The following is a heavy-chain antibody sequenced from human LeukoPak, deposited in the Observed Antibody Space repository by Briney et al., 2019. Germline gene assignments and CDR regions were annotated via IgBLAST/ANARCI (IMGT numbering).Heavy chain of an antibody. CDR2: INPNSGGT. V-gene: IGHV1-2*02. J-gene: IGHJ4*02. Sequence: ASVKVSCKASGYTFTGYYMHWVRQAPGQGLEWMGWINPNSGGTNYAQKFQGRVTMTTDTSTSTAYMELSSLRSEDTAVYYCATARYSGSYYYFDYWGQGTLVTVSS. CDR3: ATARYSGSYYYFDY. D-gene: IGHD1-26*01. CDR1: GYTFTGYY.